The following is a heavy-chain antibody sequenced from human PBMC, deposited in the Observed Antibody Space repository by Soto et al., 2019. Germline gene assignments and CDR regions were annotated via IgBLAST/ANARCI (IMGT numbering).Heavy chain of an antibody. J-gene: IGHJ1*01. Sequence: EVELVESGGDLVQPGGSLRLSCAVSGFSVSDSSMSWVRQAPGKGLEWIAIISAGASAIYYAASLRGRFTISSDSDNSSVSLQMSSVRAEDTAVYYCEKARGYNGYYSTFWGRGTRVAV. V-gene: IGHV3-48*04. CDR2: ISAGASAI. CDR3: EKARGYNGYYSTF. CDR1: GFSVSDSS. D-gene: IGHD2-2*03.